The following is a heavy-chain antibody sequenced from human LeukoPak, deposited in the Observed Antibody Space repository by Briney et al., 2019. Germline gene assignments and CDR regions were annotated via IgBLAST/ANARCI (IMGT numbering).Heavy chain of an antibody. J-gene: IGHJ4*02. V-gene: IGHV4-34*01. Sequence: PSETLSLTCAVYGGSFSGYYWSWIRQPPGKGLEWIGEINHSGSTNYNPSLKSRVTISVDTSKNQFSLKLSSATAADTAVYYCARGFTLGIVLMVYAPYYFDYWGQGTLVTVSS. CDR3: ARGFTLGIVLMVYAPYYFDY. CDR1: GGSFSGYY. D-gene: IGHD2-8*01. CDR2: INHSGST.